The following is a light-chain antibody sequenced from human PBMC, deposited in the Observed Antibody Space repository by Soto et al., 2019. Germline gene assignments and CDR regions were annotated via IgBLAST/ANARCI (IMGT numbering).Light chain of an antibody. V-gene: IGKV3-20*01. J-gene: IGKJ1*01. CDR2: GAF. CDR1: QSVSSNY. CDR3: QQYGSSPRT. Sequence: EIVMTQSPGTLSLSPGERATFSCRASQSVSSNYLAWYQQKPGQAPRLLIYGAFKRATGIPAGFSGSGSGTEFTLTISRMEPDDFAVYCCQQYGSSPRTFGQGTKVEIK.